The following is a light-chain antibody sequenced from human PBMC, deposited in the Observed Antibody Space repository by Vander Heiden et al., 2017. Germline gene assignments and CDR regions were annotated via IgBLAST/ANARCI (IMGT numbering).Light chain of an antibody. V-gene: IGKV3-11*01. CDR2: DAS. J-gene: IGKJ1*01. Sequence: EIVLTQSPATLSLSPGERATLSCRASQSVSSYFAWYQQKPGQAPRLLIYDASNRSTGIPARFSCSGSGTDFTLTISSLEPEDFAVYYCQQRSNWHTFGQGTKVEIK. CDR1: QSVSSY. CDR3: QQRSNWHT.